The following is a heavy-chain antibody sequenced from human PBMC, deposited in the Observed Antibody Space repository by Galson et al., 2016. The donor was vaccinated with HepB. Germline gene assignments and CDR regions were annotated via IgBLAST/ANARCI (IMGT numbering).Heavy chain of an antibody. Sequence: SETLSLTCTVSGGSISSYYWSWIRQPPGKGLEWIGYIFFSGSTNYNPSLKSRVTMSVDTSKNQFALKMISVTAADTAVYYCARGNPATYYAMDVWGQGTTVTVSS. CDR2: IFFSGST. J-gene: IGHJ6*02. CDR3: ARGNPATYYAMDV. CDR1: GGSISSYY. V-gene: IGHV4-59*01.